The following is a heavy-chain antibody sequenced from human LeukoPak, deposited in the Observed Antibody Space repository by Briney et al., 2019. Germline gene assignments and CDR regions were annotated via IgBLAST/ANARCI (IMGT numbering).Heavy chain of an antibody. CDR1: GFTFSSYA. Sequence: GRSLRLSCAASGFTFSSYAMNWVRQAPGKGLEWVSSISSDGDTTYYAGSVKGRFSISRDNSKNTLYLQMSSLRAEDTSVYYCAKASKAIFGVVTLFDYWGQGTLVTVSS. D-gene: IGHD3-3*01. V-gene: IGHV3-23*01. CDR3: AKASKAIFGVVTLFDY. CDR2: ISSDGDTT. J-gene: IGHJ4*02.